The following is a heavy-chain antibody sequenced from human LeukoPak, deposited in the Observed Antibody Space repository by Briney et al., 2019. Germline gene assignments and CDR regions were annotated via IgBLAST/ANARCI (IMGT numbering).Heavy chain of an antibody. CDR2: IRYDRRNQ. D-gene: IGHD4/OR15-4a*01. CDR3: AKGLSGYYYYYMDV. J-gene: IGHJ6*03. Sequence: PPGGSLRLSCAASGFTFSSYGMHWVRQAPGKGLEWVAFIRYDRRNQYYADSVKGRFTISRDNSKNTLYLQMNSLRAEDTAVYYCAKGLSGYYYYYMDVWGKGTTVTVSS. V-gene: IGHV3-30*02. CDR1: GFTFSSYG.